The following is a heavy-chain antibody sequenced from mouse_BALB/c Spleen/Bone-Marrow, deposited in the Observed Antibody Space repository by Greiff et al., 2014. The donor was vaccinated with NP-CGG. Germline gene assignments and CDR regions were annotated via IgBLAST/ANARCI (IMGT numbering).Heavy chain of an antibody. V-gene: IGHV1-20*02. CDR1: GYSFTGYF. CDR2: IHPYYGDT. D-gene: IGHD1-1*01. J-gene: IGHJ2*01. Sequence: GYSFTGYFMNLVKLSHGMSLVWIGRIHPYYGDTFYNQKFKGKPTLTVDKSSSTAHMELRSLAAEDSAVYYCARSGYYGSSYFDYWGQGTTLTVSS. CDR3: ARSGYYGSSYFDY.